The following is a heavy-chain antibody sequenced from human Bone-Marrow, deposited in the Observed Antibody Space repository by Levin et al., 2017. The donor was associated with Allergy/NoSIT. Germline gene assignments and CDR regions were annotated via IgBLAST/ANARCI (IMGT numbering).Heavy chain of an antibody. J-gene: IGHJ4*02. CDR1: EFTVSSHF. D-gene: IGHD6-19*01. CDR3: ARGGRGSGWPLDY. CDR2: IYSGGST. Sequence: SGGSLRLSCAASEFTVSSHFMTWVRQAPGKGLEWVSYIYSGGSTYYADSVKGRFTISRDTSNNTLFLQMNALRGDDTAVYYCARGGRGSGWPLDYWGRGTLVIVSS. V-gene: IGHV3-53*05.